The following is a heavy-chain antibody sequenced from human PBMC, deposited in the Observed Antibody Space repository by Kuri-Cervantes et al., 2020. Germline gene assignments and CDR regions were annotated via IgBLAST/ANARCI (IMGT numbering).Heavy chain of an antibody. CDR3: AITYGGKPNSKNAEIDY. CDR1: GFTFSSYG. CDR2: IRYDGSNK. V-gene: IGHV3-30*02. D-gene: IGHD4-23*01. J-gene: IGHJ4*02. Sequence: GESLKISCAASGFTFSSYGMHWVRQAPGKGLEWVAFIRYDGSNKYYADSVKGRFTISRDNSKNTLYLQMNSLRAEDTAVYYCAITYGGKPNSKNAEIDYWGQGTLVTVSS.